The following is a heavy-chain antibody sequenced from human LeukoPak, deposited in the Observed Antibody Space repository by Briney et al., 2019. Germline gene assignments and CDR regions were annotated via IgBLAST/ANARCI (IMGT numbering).Heavy chain of an antibody. Sequence: GGSLRLSCAASGFTFDDYSMHWVRQAPGKGLEGVSGINWYSCSIGYADSVKGRFNISRDNDKNSLYQQMNSLRAEDTALYYCAKDIGIVLMVYAFDYWGQGTLVTVS. CDR2: INWYSCSI. D-gene: IGHD2-8*01. CDR3: AKDIGIVLMVYAFDY. CDR1: GFTFDDYS. V-gene: IGHV3-9*01. J-gene: IGHJ4*02.